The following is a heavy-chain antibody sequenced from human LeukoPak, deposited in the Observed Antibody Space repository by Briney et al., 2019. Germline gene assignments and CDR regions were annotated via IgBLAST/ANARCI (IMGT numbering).Heavy chain of an antibody. CDR1: GDSVSSNSAA. V-gene: IGHV6-1*01. J-gene: IGHJ6*02. D-gene: IGHD5-24*01. CDR2: TYYRSKWYN. Sequence: SQTLSLTCAISGDSVSSNSAAWNWIRQSPSRGLEWLGRTYYRSKWYNDYAVSVKSRITINPDTSKNQFSLQPNSVTPEDTAVYYCARGAEMATINYYYYGMDVWGQGTTVTVSS. CDR3: ARGAEMATINYYYYGMDV.